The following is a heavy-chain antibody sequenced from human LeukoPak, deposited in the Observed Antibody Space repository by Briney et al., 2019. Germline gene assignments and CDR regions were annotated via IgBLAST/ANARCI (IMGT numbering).Heavy chain of an antibody. Sequence: SETLSLTCAVSGGSISSGGYSWSWIRQPPGKELEWIGYIYSSGSTNYNPSLKSRVTISLDTSRTQFSLKLSSVTAADTALYYCARGGSYYYDSSGPDAFDIWGQGTMVTVSS. D-gene: IGHD3-22*01. V-gene: IGHV4-61*08. CDR3: ARGGSYYYDSSGPDAFDI. J-gene: IGHJ3*02. CDR2: IYSSGST. CDR1: GGSISSGGYS.